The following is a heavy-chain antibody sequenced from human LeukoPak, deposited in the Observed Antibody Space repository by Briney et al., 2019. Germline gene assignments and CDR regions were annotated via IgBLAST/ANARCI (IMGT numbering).Heavy chain of an antibody. CDR1: GYTFNSYG. CDR3: AREVNRKYSSSSGQYYLYYYGMDV. J-gene: IGHJ6*02. CDR2: ISAYNGNT. V-gene: IGHV1-18*01. Sequence: VASVKVSCKASGYTFNSYGISWVRQAPGQGLEWMGWISAYNGNTNYAQKFQGRVTMTTDTSTSTVYMEVRSLRSDDTAVHYCAREVNRKYSSSSGQYYLYYYGMDVWGQGTTVTVSS. D-gene: IGHD6-6*01.